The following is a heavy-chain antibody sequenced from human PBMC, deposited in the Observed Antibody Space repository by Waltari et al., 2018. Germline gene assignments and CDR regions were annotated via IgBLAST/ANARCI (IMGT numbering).Heavy chain of an antibody. J-gene: IGHJ4*02. CDR1: GFTFSSYW. CDR2: IKQDGSEK. D-gene: IGHD6-13*01. V-gene: IGHV3-7*01. CDR3: ARDGLSVSSWFHDY. Sequence: EVQLVESGGGLVQPGGSLRLSCAASGFTFSSYWMSWVRQAPGKGLEWVAKIKQDGSEKYYVDSVKGRFTISRDNAKNSLYLQMNSLRAEDTAVYYCARDGLSVSSWFHDYWGQGTLVTVSS.